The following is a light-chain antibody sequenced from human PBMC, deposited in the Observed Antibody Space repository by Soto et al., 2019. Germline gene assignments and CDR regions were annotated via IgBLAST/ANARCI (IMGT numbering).Light chain of an antibody. Sequence: AIRMTQSPSSFSASTGDRVTITCRASQGIRSYLAWYQQKPGKAPKLLIYAASTLQSGVPSRFSGSGSGTDFTRTISCLQSEDFATYYCQQYYSYPPTFGPGTKVDIK. CDR2: AAS. CDR3: QQYYSYPPT. V-gene: IGKV1-8*01. CDR1: QGIRSY. J-gene: IGKJ3*01.